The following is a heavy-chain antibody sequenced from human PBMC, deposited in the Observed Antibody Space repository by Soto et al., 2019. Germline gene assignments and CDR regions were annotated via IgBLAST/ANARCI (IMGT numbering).Heavy chain of an antibody. V-gene: IGHV3-64D*06. CDR3: VKDRLLWFGELPRFDP. CDR2: ISSNGGST. J-gene: IGHJ5*02. CDR1: GFTFSSYA. Sequence: PGGSLRLSCSASGFTFSSYAMHWVRQAPGKGLEYVSAISSNGGSTYYADSVKGRFTISRDNSKNTLYLQMSSLRAEDTAVYYCVKDRLLWFGELPRFDPWGQGTLVTVSS. D-gene: IGHD3-10*01.